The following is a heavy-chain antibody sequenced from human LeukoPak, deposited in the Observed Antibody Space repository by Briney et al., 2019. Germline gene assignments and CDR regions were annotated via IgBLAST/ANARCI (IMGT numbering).Heavy chain of an antibody. V-gene: IGHV4-4*07. CDR1: GGSFSSYY. CDR3: ARTLSEYSSSSLGY. CDR2: IYSSGST. D-gene: IGHD6-6*01. Sequence: SETLSLACTVSGGSFSSYYWSWIRQPVGKGLEWIGRIYSSGSTNYNPSLKSRVIMSIDTSKNQFSLNLSSVTAADTAVYYCARTLSEYSSSSLGYWGQGTLVTVSS. J-gene: IGHJ4*02.